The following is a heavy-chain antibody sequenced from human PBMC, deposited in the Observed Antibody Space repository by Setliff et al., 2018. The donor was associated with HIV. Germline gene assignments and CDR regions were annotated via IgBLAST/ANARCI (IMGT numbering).Heavy chain of an antibody. CDR1: GGSFNGYY. J-gene: IGHJ4*02. Sequence: SETLSLTCAVYGGSFNGYYWSWIRQPPGKGLEWIGYIYYSGSTNYNPSLKSRVTISVDTSKNQFSLKLSSVTAADTAVYYCARGLSFYDPGGFDYWGQGTLVTVSS. V-gene: IGHV4-59*08. CDR3: ARGLSFYDPGGFDY. D-gene: IGHD3-22*01. CDR2: IYYSGST.